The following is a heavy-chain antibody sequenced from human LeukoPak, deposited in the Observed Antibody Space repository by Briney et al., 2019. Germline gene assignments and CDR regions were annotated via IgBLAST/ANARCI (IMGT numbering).Heavy chain of an antibody. CDR3: ARTSVAGTI. CDR2: ISSNGGSP. Sequence: PGGSLRLSXAASGFTFSSYAMHWVRQAPGKGLEYVSAISSNGGSPYYANSVKGRFTISRDNSKNTLYLQMGSLRAEDMAVYYCARTSVAGTIWGQGTLVTVSS. CDR1: GFTFSSYA. V-gene: IGHV3-64*01. D-gene: IGHD6-19*01. J-gene: IGHJ4*02.